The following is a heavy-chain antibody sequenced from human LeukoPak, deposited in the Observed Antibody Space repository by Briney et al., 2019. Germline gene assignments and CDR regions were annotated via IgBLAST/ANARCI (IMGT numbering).Heavy chain of an antibody. CDR3: ASTLSGGYLTWYFQH. J-gene: IGHJ1*01. D-gene: IGHD6-19*01. V-gene: IGHV4-59*01. CDR1: GGSISSYY. CDR2: IYYSGST. Sequence: SETLSLTCTVSGGSISSYYWSWIRQPPGKGLEWIGYIYYSGSTNYNPSLKSRVTISVDTSKNQFSLKLSSVTAADTAVYYCASTLSGGYLTWYFQHWGQGTLVTVSS.